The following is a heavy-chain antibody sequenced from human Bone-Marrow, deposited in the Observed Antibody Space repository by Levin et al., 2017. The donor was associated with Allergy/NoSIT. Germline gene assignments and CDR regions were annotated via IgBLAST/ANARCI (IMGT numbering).Heavy chain of an antibody. D-gene: IGHD2-2*01. V-gene: IGHV4-34*01. CDR1: GGSFSGYY. CDR3: ARVRSEVPAGGGGYGAFDI. CDR2: INHSGST. J-gene: IGHJ3*02. Sequence: SQTLSLTCAVYGGSFSGYYWSWIRQPPGKGLEWIGEINHSGSTNYNPSLKSRVTISVDTSKNQFSLKLSSVTAADTAVYYCARVRSEVPAGGGGYGAFDIWGQGTMVTVSS.